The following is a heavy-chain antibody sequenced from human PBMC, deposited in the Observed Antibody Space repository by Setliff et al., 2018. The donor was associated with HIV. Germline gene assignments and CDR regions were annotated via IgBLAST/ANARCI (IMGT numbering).Heavy chain of an antibody. CDR2: INPNSGGT. V-gene: IGHV1-2*02. CDR1: GYTFTGYY. Sequence: ASVKVSCKASGYTFTGYYMHWVRQAPGQGLEWMGWINPNSGGTNYAQKFQGRVTMTGDSSISTAYMELSRLRSDDTAVYYCARDYYDSSGYIFFPGLPDYWGQGTLVTVSS. D-gene: IGHD3-22*01. CDR3: ARDYYDSSGYIFFPGLPDY. J-gene: IGHJ4*02.